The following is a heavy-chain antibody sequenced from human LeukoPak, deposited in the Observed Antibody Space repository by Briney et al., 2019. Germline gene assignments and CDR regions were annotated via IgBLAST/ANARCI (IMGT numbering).Heavy chain of an antibody. D-gene: IGHD6-19*01. Sequence: GGSVGLSCAASGFTFSNYAMAWVRQTPGKGLEWVSAISGSGLRTNYADSARGRFIISRDNSKNTVDLQIDSLRAEDTAIYYCARGWMVKYYFDYWGQGTLVTVSS. V-gene: IGHV3-23*01. CDR3: ARGWMVKYYFDY. CDR1: GFTFSNYA. CDR2: ISGSGLRT. J-gene: IGHJ4*02.